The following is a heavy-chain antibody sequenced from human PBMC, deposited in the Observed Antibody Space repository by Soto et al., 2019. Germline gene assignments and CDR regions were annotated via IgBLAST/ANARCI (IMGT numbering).Heavy chain of an antibody. J-gene: IGHJ4*02. CDR3: ARGRTGTTSYFDY. D-gene: IGHD1-1*01. V-gene: IGHV1-2*02. CDR2: INTNSGGT. CDR1: GYTFTGYY. Sequence: QVQLVQSGAEVKKPGASVKVSCKASGYTFTGYYLHWVRQAPGQGLEWMGWINTNSGGTNYAQKFQGRGTMTRDTSISTADMELSRLISDDTAVYYCARGRTGTTSYFDYWGQGNLVTVSS.